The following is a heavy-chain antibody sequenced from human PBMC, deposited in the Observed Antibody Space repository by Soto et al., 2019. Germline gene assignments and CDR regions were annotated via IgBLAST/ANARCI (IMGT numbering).Heavy chain of an antibody. D-gene: IGHD3-9*01. Sequence: QVQLQQWGAGPLRPLETLSLTCGVSGGSFSGYYWAWIRQYPGKGLEWIGEINDRGSINYNPSLKSRVSISVDTSKNHYSLNLRSVTAEDTAVYYCARESHDILTGPPWVWYFDLWGRGTLVTVSS. J-gene: IGHJ2*01. CDR1: GGSFSGYY. V-gene: IGHV4-34*01. CDR2: INDRGSI. CDR3: ARESHDILTGPPWVWYFDL.